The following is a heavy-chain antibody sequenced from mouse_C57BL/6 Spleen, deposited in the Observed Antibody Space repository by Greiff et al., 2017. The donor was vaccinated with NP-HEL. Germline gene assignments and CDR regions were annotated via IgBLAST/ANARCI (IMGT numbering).Heavy chain of an antibody. Sequence: DVKLQESGPGLVKPSQSLSLTCSVTGYSITSGYYWNWIRQFPGNKLEWMGYISYDGSNNYNPSLKNRISITRDTSKNQVFLKLNSVTTEDTATYYCARGEGMITTWGQGTTLTVSS. D-gene: IGHD2-4*01. J-gene: IGHJ2*01. V-gene: IGHV3-6*01. CDR1: GYSITSGYY. CDR2: ISYDGSN. CDR3: ARGEGMITT.